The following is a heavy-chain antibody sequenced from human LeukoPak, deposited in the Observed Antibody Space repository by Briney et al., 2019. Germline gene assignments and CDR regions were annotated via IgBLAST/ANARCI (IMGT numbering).Heavy chain of an antibody. CDR2: ISADNGNT. Sequence: ASVKVSCKASGYTFSSYAISWVRQAPGQGLEWMGWISADNGNTNYAQKLRGRVTMTTDTSTSTAYIELRSLRSDDTALYYCARGPMIPQYFHYWGQGTLVTVSS. CDR3: ARGPMIPQYFHY. J-gene: IGHJ1*01. CDR1: GYTFSSYA. V-gene: IGHV1-18*01. D-gene: IGHD3-16*01.